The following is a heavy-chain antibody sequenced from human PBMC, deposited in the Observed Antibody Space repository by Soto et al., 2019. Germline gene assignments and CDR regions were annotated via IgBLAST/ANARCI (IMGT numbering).Heavy chain of an antibody. CDR3: ARDFPSYSSSQTPDAFDI. Sequence: EVQLVESGGGLVQPGGSLRLSCAASGFTFSSYEMNWVRQAPGKGLEWVSYISSSGSTIYYADSVKGRFTISRDNAKNSLYLKMNSLRAEDTAVYYCARDFPSYSSSQTPDAFDIWGQWTMVTVSS. D-gene: IGHD6-13*01. J-gene: IGHJ3*02. V-gene: IGHV3-48*03. CDR2: ISSSGSTI. CDR1: GFTFSSYE.